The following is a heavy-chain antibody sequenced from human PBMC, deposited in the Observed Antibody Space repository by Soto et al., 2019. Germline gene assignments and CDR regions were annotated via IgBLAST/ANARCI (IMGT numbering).Heavy chain of an antibody. V-gene: IGHV4-34*01. Sequence: SETLSLTCAAHNGSFTDYFWTWIRQSPGRGLEWIGEINHRGGATYNPSLRSRVTISIDTSKNHFSLSLRSLTAADTAVYYCVARGMTYDFLSGTHTLDPWGHGNLVTVYS. J-gene: IGHJ5*02. D-gene: IGHD3-3*01. CDR1: NGSFTDYF. CDR2: INHRGGA. CDR3: VARGMTYDFLSGTHTLDP.